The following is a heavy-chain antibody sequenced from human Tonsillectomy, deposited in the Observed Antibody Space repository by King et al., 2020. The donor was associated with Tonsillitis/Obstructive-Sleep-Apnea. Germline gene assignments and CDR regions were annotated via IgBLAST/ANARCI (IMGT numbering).Heavy chain of an antibody. D-gene: IGHD6-13*01. CDR3: ASLFRRQLVHDWFDP. V-gene: IGHV3-7*01. Sequence: VQLVESGGGLVQPGGSLRLSCAASGFTFSSYWMSWVRQAPGKGLEWVANIKQDGSEKYYVDSVKGRFTISRDNAKNSLYLQMNSLRAEDTAVYYCASLFRRQLVHDWFDPWGQGTLVTVSS. J-gene: IGHJ5*02. CDR1: GFTFSSYW. CDR2: IKQDGSEK.